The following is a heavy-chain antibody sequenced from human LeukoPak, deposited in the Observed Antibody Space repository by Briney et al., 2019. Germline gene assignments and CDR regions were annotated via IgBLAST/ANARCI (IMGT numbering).Heavy chain of an antibody. D-gene: IGHD5-24*01. CDR2: IYSGGST. V-gene: IGHV3-53*01. Sequence: GGSLRLSCAASGFTVSSNYMSWVRQAPGKGLEWVSVIYSGGSTYYADSVKGRFTISRDNSKNTLYLQMNSLRDEDTAVYYCVRGNGYNYFDYWGQGTQVTVSS. CDR3: VRGNGYNYFDY. CDR1: GFTVSSNY. J-gene: IGHJ4*02.